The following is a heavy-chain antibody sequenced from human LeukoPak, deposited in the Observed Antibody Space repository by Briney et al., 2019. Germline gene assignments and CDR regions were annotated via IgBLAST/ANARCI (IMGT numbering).Heavy chain of an antibody. CDR1: GGSISSYY. Sequence: SETLSLTCTVSGGSISSYYWSWIRQPPGKGLEWIGYIYYSGSTNYNPSLKSRVTISVDTSKNQFSLKLSSVTAADTAVYYCASLAVAGLSEGYWGQGTLVIVSS. J-gene: IGHJ4*02. CDR2: IYYSGST. CDR3: ASLAVAGLSEGY. V-gene: IGHV4-59*01. D-gene: IGHD6-19*01.